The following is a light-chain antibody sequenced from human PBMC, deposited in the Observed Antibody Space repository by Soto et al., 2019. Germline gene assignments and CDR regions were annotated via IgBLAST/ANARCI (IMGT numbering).Light chain of an antibody. CDR1: QSVSSN. J-gene: IGKJ1*01. Sequence: EIVLTQSPGTLSVSPGERATLSCRASQSVSSNLAWYQQKLGQAPRLLIYGASTRATGISARISGSGSGTEFTLTISSLQSEDFAIYYCQQYNNWPRTYGQGTKVDI. CDR3: QQYNNWPRT. V-gene: IGKV3-15*01. CDR2: GAS.